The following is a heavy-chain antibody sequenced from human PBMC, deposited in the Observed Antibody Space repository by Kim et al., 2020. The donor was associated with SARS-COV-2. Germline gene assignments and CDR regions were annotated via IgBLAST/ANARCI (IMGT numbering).Heavy chain of an antibody. CDR1: GYTFTSYY. D-gene: IGHD2-21*02. V-gene: IGHV1-46*01. CDR2: INPSGGST. CDR3: ARDPKNCGGDCKPFDP. Sequence: ASVKVSCKASGYTFTSYYMHWVRQAPGQGLEWMGIINPSGGSTSYAQKFQGRVTMTRDTSTSTVYIELSSLRSEDTAVYYCARDPKNCGGDCKPFDPWGQGALVTVSS. J-gene: IGHJ5*02.